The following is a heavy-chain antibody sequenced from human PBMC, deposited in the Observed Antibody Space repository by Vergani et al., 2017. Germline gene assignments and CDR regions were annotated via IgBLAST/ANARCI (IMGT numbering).Heavy chain of an antibody. J-gene: IGHJ4*02. Sequence: VQLVESGGGLVQPGRSLRLSCAASGFTFSSYGMHWVRQAPGKGLEWVAVISYDGSNKYYADSVKGRFTISRDNSKNTLYLQLNSLRAEDTAVYYCAKDLEYGVVTAIASFDYWGQGTLVTVSS. CDR3: AKDLEYGVVTAIASFDY. D-gene: IGHD2-21*02. CDR2: ISYDGSNK. V-gene: IGHV3-30*18. CDR1: GFTFSSYG.